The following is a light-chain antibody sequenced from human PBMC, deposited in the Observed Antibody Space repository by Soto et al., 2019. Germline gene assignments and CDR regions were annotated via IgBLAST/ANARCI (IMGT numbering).Light chain of an antibody. CDR1: QSVLYSSSGNNY. CDR3: LQYYGPPQT. V-gene: IGKV4-1*01. Sequence: DIVMTQSPDSLAVSLGERATINCKSSQSVLYSSSGNNYLAWYQQKPGQPPKLLIYWASTRESGVPDRFSGSGSGTDFTLTISSLQAEDVAVYYCLQYYGPPQTFGQGTKVDIK. J-gene: IGKJ1*01. CDR2: WAS.